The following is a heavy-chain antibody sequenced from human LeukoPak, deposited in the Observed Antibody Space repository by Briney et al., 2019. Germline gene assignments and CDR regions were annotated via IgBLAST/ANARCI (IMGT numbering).Heavy chain of an antibody. J-gene: IGHJ5*02. CDR3: AKGYYDSSGYSDWFDP. CDR2: ISYDGGNK. V-gene: IGHV3-30*18. D-gene: IGHD3-22*01. Sequence: GGSLRLSCAASGFTFSSYGMHWVRQAPGKGLEWVAVISYDGGNKYSADSVKGRFTISRDNSKNTLYLRMNSLRAEDTAVYYCAKGYYDSSGYSDWFDPWGQGTLVTVSS. CDR1: GFTFSSYG.